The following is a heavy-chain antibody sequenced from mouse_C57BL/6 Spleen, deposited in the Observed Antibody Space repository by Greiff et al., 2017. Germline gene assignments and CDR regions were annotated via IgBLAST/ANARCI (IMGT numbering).Heavy chain of an antibody. J-gene: IGHJ4*01. D-gene: IGHD2-5*01. CDR3: ARVYSTNYAMDY. V-gene: IGHV1-54*01. CDR1: GYAFTNYL. Sequence: QVQLQQSGAELVRPGTSVKVSCKASGYAFTNYLIEWVKQRPGQGLEWIGVINPGSGGTNYNEKFKGKATLTADKSSNTAYMQLSSLTSEDSAVYFCARVYSTNYAMDYWGQGTSVTVSS. CDR2: INPGSGGT.